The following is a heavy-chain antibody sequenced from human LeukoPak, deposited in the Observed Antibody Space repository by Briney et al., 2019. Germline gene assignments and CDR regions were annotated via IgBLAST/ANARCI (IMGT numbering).Heavy chain of an antibody. V-gene: IGHV3-9*01. D-gene: IGHD3-22*01. CDR1: GFTFDDYA. CDR3: AKGTHYHDSSGYLTSFDP. Sequence: GGSLRLSCAASGFTFDDYAMHWVRQPPGKGLEWVSGISWDSGRIGYADSVKGRFIISRDNAKNSLYLQMNNLRAEDTALYYCAKGTHYHDSSGYLTSFDPWGQGTLVTVSS. CDR2: ISWDSGRI. J-gene: IGHJ5*02.